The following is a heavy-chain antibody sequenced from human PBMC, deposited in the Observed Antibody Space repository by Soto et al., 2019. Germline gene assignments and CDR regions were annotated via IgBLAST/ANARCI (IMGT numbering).Heavy chain of an antibody. J-gene: IGHJ6*02. D-gene: IGHD2-2*01. CDR2: TRSNGEYT. Sequence: PGGSLRLSCAGSEFTFSDYAMTWARQAPGKGLEWVSTTRSNGEYTYYGDSAKGRFTVSRDNSKNTLYLEMSSVRAEDTAVYYCAKDSRNVAVSAARVYGMDVWGQGTTVTVS. CDR1: EFTFSDYA. V-gene: IGHV3-23*01. CDR3: AKDSRNVAVSAARVYGMDV.